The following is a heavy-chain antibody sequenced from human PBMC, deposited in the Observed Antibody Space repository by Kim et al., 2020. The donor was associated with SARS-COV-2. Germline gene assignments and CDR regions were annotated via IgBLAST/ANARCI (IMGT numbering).Heavy chain of an antibody. V-gene: IGHV3-23*01. Sequence: SASSGKGRLTISRDTSKNTLYLPMNSLRAEDTAVYYCAKHRGFAELYFDYWGQGTLVTVSS. D-gene: IGHD3-10*01. CDR3: AKHRGFAELYFDY. J-gene: IGHJ4*02.